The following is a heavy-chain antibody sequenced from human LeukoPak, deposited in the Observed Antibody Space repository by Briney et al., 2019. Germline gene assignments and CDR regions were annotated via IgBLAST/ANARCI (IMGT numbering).Heavy chain of an antibody. CDR2: IWYDGSNK. CDR3: ARDTDYYDSSGYPTDY. J-gene: IGHJ4*02. V-gene: IGHV3-33*01. CDR1: GFTFSSYG. Sequence: GGSLRLSCAASGFTFSSYGMQWVRQAPGKGLEWVAVIWYDGSNKYYADSVKGRFTISRDNSKNTLYLQMNSLRAEDTAVYYCARDTDYYDSSGYPTDYWGQGTLVTVSS. D-gene: IGHD3-22*01.